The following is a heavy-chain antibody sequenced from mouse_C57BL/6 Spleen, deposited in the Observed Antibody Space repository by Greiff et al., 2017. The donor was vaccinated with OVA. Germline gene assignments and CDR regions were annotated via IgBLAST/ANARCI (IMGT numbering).Heavy chain of an antibody. CDR2: ISSGGRYT. CDR3: ARDYGSSSWFAY. J-gene: IGHJ3*01. D-gene: IGHD1-1*01. Sequence: DVQLVESGGDLVKPGGSLKLSCAASGFTFSSYGMSWVRQTPDKRLEWVAPISSGGRYTYYPDSVKGRFTISRDNAKNTLYLQMSSLKSEDTFMYYCARDYGSSSWFAYWGQGTLVTVSA. CDR1: GFTFSSYG. V-gene: IGHV5-6*01.